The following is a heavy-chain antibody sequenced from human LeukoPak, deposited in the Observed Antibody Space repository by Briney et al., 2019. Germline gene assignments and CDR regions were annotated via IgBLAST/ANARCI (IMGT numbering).Heavy chain of an antibody. Sequence: PSETLSLTCAVYGGSFSGYYWSWIRQPPGKGLEWIGEINHSGSTNYNPSLKSRVTISVDTSKNQFSLKLSSVTAADTAVYYCAREIRGYSYFDYWGQGTLVTVSS. CDR2: INHSGST. D-gene: IGHD1-26*01. CDR1: GGSFSGYY. J-gene: IGHJ4*02. CDR3: AREIRGYSYFDY. V-gene: IGHV4-34*01.